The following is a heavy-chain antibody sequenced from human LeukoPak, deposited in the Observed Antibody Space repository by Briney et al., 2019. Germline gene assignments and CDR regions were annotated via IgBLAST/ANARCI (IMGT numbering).Heavy chain of an antibody. CDR2: ISYDGSNK. J-gene: IGHJ3*02. CDR3: ARDKEGGNDAFNI. CDR1: GFTFSSYA. D-gene: IGHD4-23*01. V-gene: IGHV3-30-3*01. Sequence: GGSLRLSCAASGFTFSSYAMHWVRQAPGNGLEWVAVISYDGSNKYYADSVTGRFTISRDNSKNTLYLRMNSLRAEDTAVYYCARDKEGGNDAFNIWGQGTMVTVSS.